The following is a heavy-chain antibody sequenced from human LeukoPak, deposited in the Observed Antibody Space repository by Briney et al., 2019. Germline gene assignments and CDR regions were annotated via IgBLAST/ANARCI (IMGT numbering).Heavy chain of an antibody. CDR3: ARVFHMDV. Sequence: PGGSLRLSCVASGFTLSNHWMHWVRQAPGKGLIWVSRINSDGSSTSYADSVKGRFTISRDNAKNTLYLQMNSLRAEDTAVYYCARVFHMDVWGKGTTVTVSS. D-gene: IGHD3-3*01. J-gene: IGHJ6*03. CDR2: INSDGSST. CDR1: GFTLSNHW. V-gene: IGHV3-74*01.